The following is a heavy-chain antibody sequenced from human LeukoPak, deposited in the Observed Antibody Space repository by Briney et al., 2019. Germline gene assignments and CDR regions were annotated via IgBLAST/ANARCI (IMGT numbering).Heavy chain of an antibody. CDR3: ARDKSEGPTKLDY. J-gene: IGHJ4*02. V-gene: IGHV3-7*01. CDR2: IKQDESEK. Sequence: GGSLRLSCAASGFTFSSYWMSWVRQAPGRGLEWVANIKQDESEKYVDSLKGRFTISRDNAKNSLYLQMNSLRAEDTAVYYCARDKSEGPTKLDYWGQGILVTVSS. CDR1: GFTFSSYW. D-gene: IGHD1-1*01.